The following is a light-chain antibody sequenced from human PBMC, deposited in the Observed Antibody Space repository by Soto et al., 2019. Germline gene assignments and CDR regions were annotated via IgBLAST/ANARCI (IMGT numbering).Light chain of an antibody. V-gene: IGLV2-23*02. CDR3: CSYAGRSTVV. J-gene: IGLJ2*01. CDR2: EVI. Sequence: QSVLTQPASVSGSPGQSITISCTGTSSDVGSYNLVSWYQQHPGKAPKLMIYEVIKRPSGVSNRFSGSKSGNTASLTISGLQAEDEADYYCCSYAGRSTVVFGGGTKLTVL. CDR1: SSDVGSYNL.